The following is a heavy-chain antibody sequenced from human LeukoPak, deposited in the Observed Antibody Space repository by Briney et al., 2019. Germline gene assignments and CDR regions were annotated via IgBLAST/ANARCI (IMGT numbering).Heavy chain of an antibody. CDR3: ARGVKMATINPFDY. J-gene: IGHJ4*02. Sequence: ASVKVSCKASVYTFTSYGISWVRQAPGQGLEWMGWINAYNGNTNYAQKLQGRVTMTTDTTTSTAYMELRSLRSDDTAVYYCARGVKMATINPFDYWGQGTLVTVSS. CDR1: VYTFTSYG. CDR2: INAYNGNT. V-gene: IGHV1-18*01. D-gene: IGHD5-24*01.